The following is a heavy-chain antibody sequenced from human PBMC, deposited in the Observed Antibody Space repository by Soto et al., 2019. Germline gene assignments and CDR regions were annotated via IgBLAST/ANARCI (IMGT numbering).Heavy chain of an antibody. CDR1: GFTFSSYV. J-gene: IGHJ1*01. CDR2: ISHDESTK. V-gene: IGHV3-30*03. D-gene: IGHD3-22*01. CDR3: AREDKSSGYAGTFQH. Sequence: QVQLVDSGGGVVQPGTSLRLSCAASGFTFSSYVMHWLRQAPGKGLEWVAPISHDESTKAYPDSVKGRFTISRDNSKNNLYLQMNSMRPEDTAVYYCAREDKSSGYAGTFQHWGQGTLVTVSS.